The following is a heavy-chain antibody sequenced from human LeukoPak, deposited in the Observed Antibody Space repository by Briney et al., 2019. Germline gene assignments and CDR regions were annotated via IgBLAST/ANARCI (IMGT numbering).Heavy chain of an antibody. Sequence: SETLSLTCTVSGGSISSSSYYWGWIRQPPGKGLEWIGSIYYSGITYYNPSLKSRVTISVDTSKNQFSLKLSSVTAADTDVYYCARPYDSSGYYYFDYWGQGTLVTVSS. CDR2: IYYSGIT. CDR3: ARPYDSSGYYYFDY. V-gene: IGHV4-39*01. D-gene: IGHD3-22*01. J-gene: IGHJ4*02. CDR1: GGSISSSSYY.